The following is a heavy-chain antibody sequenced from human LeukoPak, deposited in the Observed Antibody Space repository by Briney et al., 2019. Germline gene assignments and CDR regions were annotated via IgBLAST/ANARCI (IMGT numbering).Heavy chain of an antibody. V-gene: IGHV1-18*01. J-gene: IGHJ4*02. Sequence: ASVKVSCKSSVYTFTNYGISWVRQAPGQGLEWMGWIGAYNGDTNYAQKLQGRVTMTTDTSTSTAYKELRRLRSDDTDVYYCARDRDGDGFAHLYYWGQGALVTVSS. CDR1: VYTFTNYG. D-gene: IGHD5-24*01. CDR2: IGAYNGDT. CDR3: ARDRDGDGFAHLYY.